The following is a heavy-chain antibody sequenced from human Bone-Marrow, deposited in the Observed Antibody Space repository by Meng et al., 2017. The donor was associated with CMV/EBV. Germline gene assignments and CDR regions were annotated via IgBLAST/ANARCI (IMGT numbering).Heavy chain of an antibody. CDR1: GFTFSTYA. D-gene: IGHD4-17*01. Sequence: GGSLRLSCAGSGFTFSTYAMRWVRQAPGKGLEWVANIKQDGSEKYYVDSVKGRFTISRDNAKNSLYLQMNSLRAEDTAVYYCARVAYGDYVIWFDPWGQGTLVTVSS. V-gene: IGHV3-7*01. J-gene: IGHJ5*02. CDR2: IKQDGSEK. CDR3: ARVAYGDYVIWFDP.